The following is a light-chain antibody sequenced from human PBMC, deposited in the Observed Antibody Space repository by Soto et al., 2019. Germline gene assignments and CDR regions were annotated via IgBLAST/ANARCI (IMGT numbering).Light chain of an antibody. CDR3: EPFDHSVT. Sequence: LTQVAVTLYMSPGERATRSCRASHSVSRTYLAWYQQKPGQAPRLLIYGTSDRATGTPDRFSGSGSGTDFTLTISRLEPEDSAVYYCEPFDHSVTFAHRGRLEI. CDR2: GTS. J-gene: IGKJ5*01. V-gene: IGKV3-20*01. CDR1: HSVSRTY.